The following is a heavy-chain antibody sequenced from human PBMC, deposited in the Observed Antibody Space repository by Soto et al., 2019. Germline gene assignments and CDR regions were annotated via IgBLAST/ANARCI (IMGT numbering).Heavy chain of an antibody. CDR3: ARSQNSIVGATDY. CDR2: IYHSGST. CDR1: GYSISSGYY. Sequence: SETLSLTCTVSGYSISSGYYWGWIRQPPGKGLEWIGSIYHSGSTYYNPSLKSRVTISVDTSKNQFSLKLSSVTAADTAVYYCARSQNSIVGATDYWGQGTLVTVSS. V-gene: IGHV4-38-2*02. J-gene: IGHJ4*02. D-gene: IGHD1-26*01.